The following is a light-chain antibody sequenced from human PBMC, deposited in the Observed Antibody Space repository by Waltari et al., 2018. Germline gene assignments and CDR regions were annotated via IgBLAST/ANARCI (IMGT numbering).Light chain of an antibody. CDR3: QQRYNWPLT. CDR2: DAS. Sequence: EIVLTQSPATPTLSPGERATLSCRAIQIINSYLAWYQQKPCQAPRLLIYDASNRATGLPARFSGSGSGSDFTLTISSLDPEDFAVYYCQQRYNWPLTFGQGTRLEIK. V-gene: IGKV3-11*01. J-gene: IGKJ5*01. CDR1: QIINSY.